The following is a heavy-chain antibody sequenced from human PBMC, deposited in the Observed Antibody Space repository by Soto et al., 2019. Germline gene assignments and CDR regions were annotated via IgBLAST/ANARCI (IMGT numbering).Heavy chain of an antibody. D-gene: IGHD3-9*01. CDR1: GASLSGYY. Sequence: LSRTCTVAGASLSGYYWAWIRQPPGKGLEWIGNIFYSGSTDYNPSLKSRVTMSLDTSRSHFSLKIRSVTTADTAVYYCARVDWGSFDYWGQGTLVTVSS. J-gene: IGHJ4*02. CDR2: IFYSGST. CDR3: ARVDWGSFDY. V-gene: IGHV4-59*01.